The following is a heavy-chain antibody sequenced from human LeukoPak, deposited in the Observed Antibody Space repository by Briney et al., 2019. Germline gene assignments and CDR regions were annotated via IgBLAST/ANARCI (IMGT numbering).Heavy chain of an antibody. Sequence: GGSLRLSCAAPGFTFSSYAMHWVRQAPGKGLEWVAFISHDGNKKYYADSVKGRFTVSRDSSKSTLFLQMDSLRRDDTAVYYCARDIRVRYMPMVRAVEYYQYHAMDVWGQGTTVTVYS. V-gene: IGHV3-30*04. J-gene: IGHJ6*02. CDR1: GFTFSSYA. D-gene: IGHD3-10*01. CDR2: ISHDGNKK. CDR3: ARDIRVRYMPMVRAVEYYQYHAMDV.